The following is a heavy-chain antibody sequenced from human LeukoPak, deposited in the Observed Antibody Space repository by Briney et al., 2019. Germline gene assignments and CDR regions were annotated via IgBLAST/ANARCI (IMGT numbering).Heavy chain of an antibody. Sequence: GASVKVSCKVSEYTLTELSMHWVRQAPGKGLEWLGGFDPEDSEIIYAQKFKGRVTMSDDTSTDTAYMELRSLRSDDTAVYYCAADRGDYSGSYWTAFDIWGQGTMVTVSS. V-gene: IGHV1-24*01. CDR3: AADRGDYSGSYWTAFDI. J-gene: IGHJ3*02. D-gene: IGHD1-26*01. CDR1: EYTLTELS. CDR2: FDPEDSEI.